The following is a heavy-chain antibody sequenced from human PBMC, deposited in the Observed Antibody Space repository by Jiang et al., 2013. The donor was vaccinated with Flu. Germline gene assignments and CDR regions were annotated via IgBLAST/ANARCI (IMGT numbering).Heavy chain of an antibody. D-gene: IGHD3-3*01. V-gene: IGHV4-4*02. J-gene: IGHJ4*02. CDR3: ARGRFLEWLLSPDY. CDR2: IYYSGST. Sequence: GPGLVKPSGTLSLTCAVSGGSISSSNWWSWVRQHPGKGLEWIGYIYYSGSTYYNPSLKSRVTISVDTSKNQFSLKLSSVTAADTAVYYCARGRFLEWLLSPDYWGQGTLVTVSS. CDR1: GGSISSSNW.